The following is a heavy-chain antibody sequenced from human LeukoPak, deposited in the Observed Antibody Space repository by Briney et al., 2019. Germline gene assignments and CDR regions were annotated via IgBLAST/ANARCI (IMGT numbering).Heavy chain of an antibody. CDR1: GFTVSSNY. Sequence: GGSLRLSCAASGFTVSSNYMSWVRQAPGKGLEWVSAISGSGGSTYYADSVKGRFTISRDNSKNTLYLQMNSLRAEDTAVYYCAKDEGYCDSSGSRSPFDYWGQGTLVTVSS. CDR3: AKDEGYCDSSGSRSPFDY. CDR2: ISGSGGST. D-gene: IGHD3-22*01. J-gene: IGHJ4*02. V-gene: IGHV3-23*01.